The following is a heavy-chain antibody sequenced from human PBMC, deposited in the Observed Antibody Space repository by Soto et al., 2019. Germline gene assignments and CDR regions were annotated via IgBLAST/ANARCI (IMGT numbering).Heavy chain of an antibody. D-gene: IGHD1-26*01. CDR1: GFSVSSNY. Sequence: PGGSLRLSCAASGFSVSSNYMTWVRQGPGKGLEWVSVIYGGGSTYYADSVKGRFTISRDNSKNTLYLQMNSLGAEDTAVYYCARGSWSLYYFDYWGQGTLVTVSS. CDR3: ARGSWSLYYFDY. V-gene: IGHV3-53*01. CDR2: IYGGGST. J-gene: IGHJ4*02.